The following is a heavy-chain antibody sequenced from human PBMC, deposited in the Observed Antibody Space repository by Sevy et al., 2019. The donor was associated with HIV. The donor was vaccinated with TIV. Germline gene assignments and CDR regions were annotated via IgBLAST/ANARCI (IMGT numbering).Heavy chain of an antibody. J-gene: IGHJ4*01. D-gene: IGHD3-3*01. Sequence: GGSLRLSCAASGFTFSSYSMNWVRQAPGKGLEWVSYISSSSSTIYYADSVKGRITISRDNAKHSLYLQMNSLRDEDTAVYYCARGAIFGVSDRITYYFDYWGHGTLVTVSS. CDR1: GFTFSSYS. V-gene: IGHV3-48*02. CDR3: ARGAIFGVSDRITYYFDY. CDR2: ISSSSSTI.